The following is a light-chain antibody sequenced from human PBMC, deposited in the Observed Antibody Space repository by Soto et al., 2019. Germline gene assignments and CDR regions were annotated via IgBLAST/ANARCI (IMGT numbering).Light chain of an antibody. CDR3: ATWDSSLSAYV. CDR2: DNN. V-gene: IGLV1-51*01. CDR1: SSNIGNNS. Sequence: QSVLTQPPSVSAAPGQKVTISCSGSSSNIGNNSVTWYQQLPGTAPKLLIYDNNQRPSGIPDRFSGSKSGTSASLGITGLQTGDEADYYCATWDSSLSAYVFGTGTKLTVL. J-gene: IGLJ1*01.